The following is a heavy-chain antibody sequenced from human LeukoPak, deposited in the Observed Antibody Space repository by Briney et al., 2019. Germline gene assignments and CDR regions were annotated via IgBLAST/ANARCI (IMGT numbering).Heavy chain of an antibody. CDR1: GGSFSGYY. D-gene: IGHD3-22*01. CDR3: ARQNYYDSSGYYYGGHDAFDI. Sequence: PSETLSLTCAVYGGSFSGYYWSWIRQPPGKGLEWIGEINHSGSTNYNPSLKSRVTISVDTSKNQFSLKLSSVTAADTAVYYCARQNYYDSSGYYYGGHDAFDIWGQGTMVTVSS. V-gene: IGHV4-34*01. CDR2: INHSGST. J-gene: IGHJ3*02.